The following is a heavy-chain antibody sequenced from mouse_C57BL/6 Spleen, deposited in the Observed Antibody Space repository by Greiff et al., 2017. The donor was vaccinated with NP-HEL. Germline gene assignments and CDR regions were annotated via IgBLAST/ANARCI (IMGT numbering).Heavy chain of an antibody. Sequence: QVQLQQPGAELVRPGSSVKLSCKAPGYTSTSYWLHWVKQSPIQGLDWFGNIDPSVSETHSNQKSKDKANLTVDKSSSTADMQLSSLTSDDSSVYYCAIWDYGSSLAYWGKDTTLTVSS. CDR2: IDPSVSET. CDR1: GYTSTSYW. CDR3: AIWDYGSSLAY. D-gene: IGHD1-1*01. J-gene: IGHJ2*01. V-gene: IGHV1-52*01.